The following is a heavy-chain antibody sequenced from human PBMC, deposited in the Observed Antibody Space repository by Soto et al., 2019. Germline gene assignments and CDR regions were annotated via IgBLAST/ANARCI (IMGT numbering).Heavy chain of an antibody. CDR1: GCTFSTVG. CDR3: AKDLQAYGDYDYYCYGLDV. J-gene: IGHJ6*02. Sequence: QLVESGGGVVPPGASLRLSCAASGCTFSTVGMHWVRQTPGKGLERVAVISYDGNNKVYADSVKGRFTISRDNFKNTVDLVMNNLKVDDTAVYYCAKDLQAYGDYDYYCYGLDVWGQGATVSVSS. CDR2: ISYDGNNK. V-gene: IGHV3-30*18. D-gene: IGHD4-17*01.